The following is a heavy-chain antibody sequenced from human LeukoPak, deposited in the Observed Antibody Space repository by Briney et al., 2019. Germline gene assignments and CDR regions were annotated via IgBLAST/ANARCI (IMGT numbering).Heavy chain of an antibody. D-gene: IGHD1-26*01. J-gene: IGHJ4*02. Sequence: PGGSLRLSCAASGFTVSSNYMSWVRQAPGKGLEWVSVIYSGGSTYYADSVKGRFTISRDNSKNTLYLQMNSLRAEDTAVYYCARGSGSYHTAYMNWGQGSPVTVSS. CDR2: IYSGGST. V-gene: IGHV3-53*01. CDR1: GFTVSSNY. CDR3: ARGSGSYHTAYMN.